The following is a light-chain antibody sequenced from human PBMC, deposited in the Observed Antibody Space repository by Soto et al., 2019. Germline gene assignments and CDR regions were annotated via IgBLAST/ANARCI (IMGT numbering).Light chain of an antibody. J-gene: IGKJ1*01. CDR3: QQSYSTPRT. CDR2: AAS. Sequence: DIQMTQSPSSLSASVGDRVTITCRASQSISSFLNWYQKKPGKAPKLLIYAASSLQSGVPSRVIGSGSGTDFTLTISSLQTEDFATYYGQQSYSTPRTFGQGTKVEIK. CDR1: QSISSF. V-gene: IGKV1-39*01.